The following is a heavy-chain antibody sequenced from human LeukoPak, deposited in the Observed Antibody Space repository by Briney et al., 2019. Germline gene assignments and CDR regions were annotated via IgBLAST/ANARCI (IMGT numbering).Heavy chain of an antibody. Sequence: SETLSLTCTVSGGSISSYYWSWIRQPAGKGLEWIGRIYTSGSTNCNPSLRSRVTMSVDTSKNQFSLKLSSVTAADTAVYYCARENSSGADAFDIWGQGTMVTVSS. CDR2: IYTSGST. V-gene: IGHV4-4*07. CDR1: GGSISSYY. D-gene: IGHD6-19*01. CDR3: ARENSSGADAFDI. J-gene: IGHJ3*02.